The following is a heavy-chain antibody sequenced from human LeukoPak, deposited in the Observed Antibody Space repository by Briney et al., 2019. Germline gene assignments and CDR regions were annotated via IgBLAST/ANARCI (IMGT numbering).Heavy chain of an antibody. D-gene: IGHD3-3*01. Sequence: SETLSLTCIVSGGSISSSNYYWGWIRQPPGKGLEWIGSIYYSGTTYFNPSLKSRVTISVDTSKNQFSLKLSSVTAADTAVYYCASITDYYYMDVWGKGTTVTISS. CDR1: GGSISSSNYY. CDR3: ASITDYYYMDV. J-gene: IGHJ6*03. CDR2: IYYSGTT. V-gene: IGHV4-39*07.